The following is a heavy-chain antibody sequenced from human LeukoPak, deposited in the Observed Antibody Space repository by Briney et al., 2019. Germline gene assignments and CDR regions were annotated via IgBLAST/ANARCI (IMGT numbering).Heavy chain of an antibody. V-gene: IGHV3-49*04. D-gene: IGHD3-10*01. J-gene: IGHJ5*01. Sequence: PGGSLRLSCTASGFNFGDYAMSWVRDAPGKGLEWVGFIRTKPHGAATEHAESVKGRFSISRDDSKSIVYRQMNSLKTEDTALYYCTRGRGSGSYYADSWGHGTLVTVSS. CDR3: TRGRGSGSYYADS. CDR1: GFNFGDYA. CDR2: IRTKPHGAAT.